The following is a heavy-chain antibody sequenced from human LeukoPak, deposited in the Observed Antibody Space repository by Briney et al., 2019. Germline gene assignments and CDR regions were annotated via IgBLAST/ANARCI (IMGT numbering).Heavy chain of an antibody. V-gene: IGHV3-23*01. J-gene: IGHJ4*02. CDR3: AKRSSGTSGYFDS. CDR1: GFTFNNYV. CDR2: ITYSGEYT. D-gene: IGHD6-25*01. Sequence: PGGSLRLSCAASGFTFNNYVMSWVRQAPGKGLEWVSAITYSGEYTDYADSVKGRFTISRDNSKNTLYLQMSSLRADDTAVYFCAKRSSGTSGYFDSWGQGTLVTVSS.